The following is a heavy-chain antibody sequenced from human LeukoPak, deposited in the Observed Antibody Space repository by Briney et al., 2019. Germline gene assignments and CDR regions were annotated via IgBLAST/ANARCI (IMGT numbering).Heavy chain of an antibody. V-gene: IGHV4-34*01. Sequence: SETLSLTCAVYGGSLSGYYWRWIRQPPGRGMEWIGEINHTGSTNSIPCLKSRGTISVDTSKNQFSLKLSSVTAADTAVYNCASPYGDYNGAFDIWGQGTMVTVSS. CDR2: INHTGST. J-gene: IGHJ3*02. CDR1: GGSLSGYY. D-gene: IGHD4-17*01. CDR3: ASPYGDYNGAFDI.